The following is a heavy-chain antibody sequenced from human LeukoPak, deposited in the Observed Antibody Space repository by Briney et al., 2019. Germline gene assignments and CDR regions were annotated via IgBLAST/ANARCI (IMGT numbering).Heavy chain of an antibody. V-gene: IGHV3-7*03. CDR3: AKKSSKWELLRGDYFDY. CDR2: IKQDGSEK. CDR1: GFTFSSYW. Sequence: GGSLRLSCAASGFTFSSYWTSWVRQAPGKGLECVANIKQDGSEKYYVDSVRGRFTLSRDNAKNSLYLQMNSLRAEDTAVYYCAKKSSKWELLRGDYFDYWGQGTLVTVSS. D-gene: IGHD1-26*01. J-gene: IGHJ4*02.